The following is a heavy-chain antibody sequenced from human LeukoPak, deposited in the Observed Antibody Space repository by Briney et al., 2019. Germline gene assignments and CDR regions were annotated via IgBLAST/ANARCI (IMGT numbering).Heavy chain of an antibody. CDR1: GFTFNTYG. D-gene: IGHD3-10*01. V-gene: IGHV3-23*01. CDR3: ARGGVDHYGSGTYYLMYYFDH. J-gene: IGHJ4*02. Sequence: GGSLRLSCAASGFTFNTYGMSWVRQAPGKGLEWVSGISGSGGATYYADSVKGRFTVSRDDPHNTLYLQMNSVRAEDTAVYFCARGGVDHYGSGTYYLMYYFDHWGQGALVTVS. CDR2: ISGSGGAT.